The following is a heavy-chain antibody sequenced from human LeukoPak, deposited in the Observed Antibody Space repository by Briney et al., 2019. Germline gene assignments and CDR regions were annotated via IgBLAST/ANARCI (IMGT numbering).Heavy chain of an antibody. Sequence: GGSLRLSCAASGFTFSSYSMNWARQAPGKGLEWVSYISYSSSTIYYADSVRGRFTISRDNSKKTLYLQMNSLRAEDTAIYYCAKEYTGTFSPFPSYFDNWGQGTLVTVSS. CDR3: AKEYTGTFSPFPSYFDN. D-gene: IGHD1-26*01. J-gene: IGHJ4*02. CDR1: GFTFSSYS. CDR2: ISYSSSTI. V-gene: IGHV3-48*01.